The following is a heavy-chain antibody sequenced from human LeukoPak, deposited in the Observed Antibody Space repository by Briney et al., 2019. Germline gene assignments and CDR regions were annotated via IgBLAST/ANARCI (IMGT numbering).Heavy chain of an antibody. Sequence: GGSLRLSCVASGFTFSISWVTWVRQAPGKGLEWVANIDKHGNGKYYVVSVKGRFAISRDYATNSVFLQMNSLRAEDTSVYYCARDAGWGYYDLWGQGTPVTVSS. V-gene: IGHV3-7*01. J-gene: IGHJ4*02. CDR1: GFTFSISW. CDR2: IDKHGNGK. CDR3: ARDAGWGYYDL. D-gene: IGHD1-26*01.